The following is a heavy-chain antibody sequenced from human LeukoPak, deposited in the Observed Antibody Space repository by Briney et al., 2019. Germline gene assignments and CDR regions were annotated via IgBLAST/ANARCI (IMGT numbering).Heavy chain of an antibody. CDR1: GFTFSSYW. Sequence: GGSLRLSCAASGFTFSSYWMHWVRQAPGKGLVWVSRINRDGTNTNYADSVKGRFTISRDNAKNTLYLQMNSLRAEDTAVYYCARGTYGPFGTYCWGQGTLVTVSS. CDR3: ARGTYGPFGTYC. V-gene: IGHV3-74*01. CDR2: INRDGTNT. J-gene: IGHJ4*02. D-gene: IGHD3-10*01.